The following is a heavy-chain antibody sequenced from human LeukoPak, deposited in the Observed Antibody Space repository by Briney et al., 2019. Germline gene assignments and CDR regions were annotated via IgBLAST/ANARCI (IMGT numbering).Heavy chain of an antibody. Sequence: PGGSLRLSCAASGFTFSSYVMRWVRQAPGKGLECVSSISGSGGSTYYADSVKGRFTISRDDSKNTLYLQMNSLRAEDTAVYYCAKGRGTDYWGQGTLVTVSS. J-gene: IGHJ4*02. V-gene: IGHV3-23*01. CDR2: ISGSGGST. CDR3: AKGRGTDY. CDR1: GFTFSSYV.